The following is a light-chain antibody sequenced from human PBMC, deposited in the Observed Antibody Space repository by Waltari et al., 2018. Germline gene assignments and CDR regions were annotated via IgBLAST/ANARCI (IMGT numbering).Light chain of an antibody. CDR2: GAS. J-gene: IGKJ1*01. Sequence: EIVLTHSPGTLSLSPGDTVILSCRASQSVSTYLAWYQQKPGQAPRLLIFGASSRATGIPDRFSGSGSGTDLSLTISRVEPEDFAVYYCQQYVSLPATFGQGTKVEIE. CDR3: QQYVSLPAT. V-gene: IGKV3-20*01. CDR1: QSVSTY.